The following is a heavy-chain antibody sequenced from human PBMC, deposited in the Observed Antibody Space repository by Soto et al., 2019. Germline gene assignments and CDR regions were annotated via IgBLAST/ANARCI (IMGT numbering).Heavy chain of an antibody. J-gene: IGHJ3*02. V-gene: IGHV3-23*01. CDR3: AKGTAAGGGAFDI. Sequence: PGGSLRFSCAASGFICSSYDMILVRQAPGKGLECVSTILVDGRTFYVDSVKGRFTSSRDSYQNTVYLQMKSLTVGDTALYYCAKGTAAGGGAFDICGQGTLVTVSS. D-gene: IGHD2-8*02. CDR2: ILVDGRT. CDR1: GFICSSYD.